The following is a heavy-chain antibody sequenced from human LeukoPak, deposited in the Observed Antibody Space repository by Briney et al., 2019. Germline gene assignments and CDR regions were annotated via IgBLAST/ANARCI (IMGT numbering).Heavy chain of an antibody. D-gene: IGHD2-8*01. Sequence: PSETLSLTCTASGGSISSGGNWSCIRHHPGKVLEWTCYSHYTGNTYYNASVKSRFTVSVDMSKNQFYLHLNSVTAEDTAVYYCAGIVLKEAAQFDFWGQGTLVSVSS. CDR3: AGIVLKEAAQFDF. V-gene: IGHV4-31*03. CDR2: SHYTGNT. CDR1: GGSISSGGN. J-gene: IGHJ4*02.